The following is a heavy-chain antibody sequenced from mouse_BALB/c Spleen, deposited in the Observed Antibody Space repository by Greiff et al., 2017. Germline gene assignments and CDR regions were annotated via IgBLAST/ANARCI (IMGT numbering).Heavy chain of an antibody. D-gene: IGHD2-10*02. CDR2: INSNGGST. J-gene: IGHJ4*01. CDR1: GFTFSSYG. CDR3: ARRGYGNYGYYYAMDY. Sequence: EVQLVESGGGLVQPGGSLKLSCAASGFTFSSYGMSWVRQTPDKRLELVATINSNGGSTYYPDSVKGRFTISRDNAKNTLYLQMSSLKSEDTAMYYCARRGYGNYGYYYAMDYWGQGTSVTVSS. V-gene: IGHV5-6-3*01.